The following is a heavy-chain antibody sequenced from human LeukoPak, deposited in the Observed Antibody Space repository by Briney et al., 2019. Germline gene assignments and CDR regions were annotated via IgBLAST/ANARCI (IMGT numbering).Heavy chain of an antibody. D-gene: IGHD3-10*01. CDR2: LSPTRFYK. V-gene: IGHV3-21*01. CDR3: AREIRGEGFDY. J-gene: IGHJ4*02. CDR1: GFTFYNYW. Sequence: PGGSLRLSCAPSGFTFYNYWMHWVRQAPGKGLVWVSSLSPTRFYKYHADSLKGRFTISRDNAENSLYLQMNSLRVEDTAVYFCAREIRGEGFDYWGQGTLVTVSS.